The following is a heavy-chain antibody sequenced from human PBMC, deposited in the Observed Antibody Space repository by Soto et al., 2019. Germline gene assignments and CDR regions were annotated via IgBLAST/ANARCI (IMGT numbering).Heavy chain of an antibody. Sequence: QVQVQQWGAGLLKPSETLSLTCAVYGGSFSGYYWSWIRQPPGKGLEWIGEINHSGRTNYNPSLKSXXTXSXXTAKNQFSLKLSSVTAADTAVYYCASAKANWGFDPWGQGTLVTVSS. CDR1: GGSFSGYY. CDR2: INHSGRT. V-gene: IGHV4-34*01. CDR3: ASAKANWGFDP. D-gene: IGHD2-8*01. J-gene: IGHJ5*02.